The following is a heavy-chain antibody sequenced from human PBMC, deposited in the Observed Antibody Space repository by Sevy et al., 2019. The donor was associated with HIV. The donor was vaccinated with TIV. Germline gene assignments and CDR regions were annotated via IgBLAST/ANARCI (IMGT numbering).Heavy chain of an antibody. CDR3: ARGLTLVRHWFDP. J-gene: IGHJ5*02. V-gene: IGHV4-34*01. D-gene: IGHD2-2*01. CDR1: GGSFSGYY. CDR2: INHNGNT. Sequence: SETLSLTCAVYGGSFSGYYCSWSRQPPGKGLEWIGEINHNGNTYYNPPLKSRVTISADTSKNQFSLRMSPITAADTAVYYCARGLTLVRHWFDPWGQGTLVTVSS.